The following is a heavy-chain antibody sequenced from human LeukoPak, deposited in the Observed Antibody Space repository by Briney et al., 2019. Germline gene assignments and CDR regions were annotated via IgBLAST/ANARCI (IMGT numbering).Heavy chain of an antibody. D-gene: IGHD3-3*01. CDR2: IYHGETT. CDR1: GYSITTGHY. CDR3: ARANGRFLEWLSLPFDY. J-gene: IGHJ4*02. V-gene: IGHV4-38-2*02. Sequence: PSETLSLTCTVSGYSITTGHYWGWIRQPPGRGLEWIGSIYHGETTYYNPSLKTRLTISLDTSKNQFSLKLSSVTAADTAVYYCARANGRFLEWLSLPFDYWGQGTLVTVSS.